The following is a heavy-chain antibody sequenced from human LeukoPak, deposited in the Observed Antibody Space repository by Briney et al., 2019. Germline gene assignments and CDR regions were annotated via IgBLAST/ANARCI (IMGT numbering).Heavy chain of an antibody. CDR3: ARGADKGWFDP. D-gene: IGHD3-9*01. CDR1: GGSFSGYY. V-gene: IGHV4-34*01. J-gene: IGHJ5*02. Sequence: SETLSLTCAVYGGSFSGYYWSWIRQPPGKGREWIGEINHSGSTNYNPSLKSRVTISVDTSKNQVSLKLSSVTAADPAVYYCARGADKGWFDPWGQGTLVTVSS. CDR2: INHSGST.